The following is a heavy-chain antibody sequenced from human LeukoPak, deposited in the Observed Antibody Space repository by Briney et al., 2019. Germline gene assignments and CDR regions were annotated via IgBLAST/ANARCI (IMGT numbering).Heavy chain of an antibody. Sequence: ASVKVPCKASGYTFTRYDINWVRQATGQGLEWMGWMNPNSGNTGYAQKFQGRISITRNTSISTAYMELSSLSSEDTAVYYCARGQRFRRNWFDPWGQGTLVTVSS. J-gene: IGHJ5*02. D-gene: IGHD3-3*01. CDR1: GYTFTRYD. CDR3: ARGQRFRRNWFDP. CDR2: MNPNSGNT. V-gene: IGHV1-8*03.